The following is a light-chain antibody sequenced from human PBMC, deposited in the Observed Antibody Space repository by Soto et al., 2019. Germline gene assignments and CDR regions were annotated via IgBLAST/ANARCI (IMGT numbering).Light chain of an antibody. CDR3: QQRSNPT. J-gene: IGKJ5*01. CDR1: QTISSW. Sequence: DIQMTQSPSTLSGSVGDRVTITCRASQTISSWLAWYQQKPGKAPKLLIYKASTLKSGVPSRFSGSGSGTEFTLTISSLQPDDFATYYCQQRSNPTFGQGTRLEIK. V-gene: IGKV1-5*03. CDR2: KAS.